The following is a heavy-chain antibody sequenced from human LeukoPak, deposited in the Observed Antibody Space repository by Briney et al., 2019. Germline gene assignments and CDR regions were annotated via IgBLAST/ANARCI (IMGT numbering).Heavy chain of an antibody. CDR2: INHSGST. J-gene: IGHJ6*02. D-gene: IGHD2-2*01. V-gene: IGHV4-34*01. CDR3: ARLGYCSSTSCSNYYYYGMDV. CDR1: GGSFSGYY. Sequence: SETLSLTCAVYGGSFSGYYWSWIRQPPGKGLEWIGEINHSGSTNYNPSLKSRVTISVDTSKNQFSLKLNSVTAADTAVYYCARLGYCSSTSCSNYYYYGMDVWGQGTTVTVSS.